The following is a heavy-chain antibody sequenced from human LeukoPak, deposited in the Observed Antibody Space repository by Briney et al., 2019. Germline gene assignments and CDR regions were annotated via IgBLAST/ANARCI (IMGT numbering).Heavy chain of an antibody. Sequence: SETLSLTCTVSGGSISSGSYYWSWIRQPAGKGLEWIGRIFTSGSTKYNPSLKSRVTISVDTSKNQLSLKLSSVTAADTAVYYCARDYYDSSGYLYYYYMDVWGKGTTVTISS. V-gene: IGHV4-61*02. D-gene: IGHD3-22*01. CDR3: ARDYYDSSGYLYYYYMDV. CDR2: IFTSGST. J-gene: IGHJ6*03. CDR1: GGSISSGSYY.